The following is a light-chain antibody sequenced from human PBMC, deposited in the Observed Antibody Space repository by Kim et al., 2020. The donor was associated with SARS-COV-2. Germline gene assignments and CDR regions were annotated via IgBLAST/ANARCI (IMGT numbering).Light chain of an antibody. CDR1: QRVDNN. J-gene: IGKJ5*01. CDR2: GAA. V-gene: IGKV3-15*01. CDR3: QQYNNWPPIT. Sequence: STGERATLSCRASQRVDNNLAWYQQKPGQAPRLIIYGAATRATGRPARFSGSGSGTEFTHTITNLQSDDFAVYYCQQYNNWPPITFGQGTRLEIK.